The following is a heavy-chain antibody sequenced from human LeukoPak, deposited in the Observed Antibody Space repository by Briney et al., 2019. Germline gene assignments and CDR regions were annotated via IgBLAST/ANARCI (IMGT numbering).Heavy chain of an antibody. CDR1: GFTFSSYA. Sequence: PGGSLRLSCAASGFTFSSYAMSWVRQAPGKGLEWVSAISGSGSTIYYADSVKGRFTISRDNAKNSLYLQMNSLRAEDTAVYYCARTYYYDSSGYYYHWGQGTLVTVSS. CDR2: ISGSGSTI. V-gene: IGHV3-23*01. CDR3: ARTYYYDSSGYYYH. D-gene: IGHD3-22*01. J-gene: IGHJ4*02.